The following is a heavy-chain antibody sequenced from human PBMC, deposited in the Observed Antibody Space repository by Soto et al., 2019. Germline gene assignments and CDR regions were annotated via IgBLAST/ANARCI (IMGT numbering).Heavy chain of an antibody. V-gene: IGHV3-53*01. CDR1: GFTVSGNS. Sequence: EVQLVESGGGLIQPGGSLRLSCAASGFTVSGNSMTWVRQAPGKGLEWVSVIYSVGSTYYADSVKGRFTISRDTSKNTLYFQMNSRRAEDAAVYYCARGATYHESGGELDCGGQGTLVTVSS. CDR2: IYSVGST. J-gene: IGHJ4*02. D-gene: IGHD2-21*01. CDR3: ARGATYHESGGELDC.